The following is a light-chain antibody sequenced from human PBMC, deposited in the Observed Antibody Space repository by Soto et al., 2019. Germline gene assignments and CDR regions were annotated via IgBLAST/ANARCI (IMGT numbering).Light chain of an antibody. J-gene: IGKJ1*01. CDR2: AAS. V-gene: IGKV1-27*01. CDR3: QQYNNWPWT. CDR1: QAISNS. Sequence: DIQMTQSPSSLSASVGDRVTITCRASQAISNSLAWYQQKPGKVPKLLIYAASTLQSGVPSRFSGSGSGTDFTLTISSLQPEDVATYYCQQYNNWPWTFGQGTKVEIK.